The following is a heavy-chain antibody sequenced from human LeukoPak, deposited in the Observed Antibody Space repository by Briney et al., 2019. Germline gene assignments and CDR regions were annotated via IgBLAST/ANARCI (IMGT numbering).Heavy chain of an antibody. CDR3: ARGGYLFDP. J-gene: IGHJ5*02. CDR2: IKQDGSEE. V-gene: IGHV3-7*04. CDR1: GFTCSSYW. D-gene: IGHD5-12*01. Sequence: GGSLRLSCAASGFTCSSYWMSWVRQAPGKGLEWGANIKQDGSEENYVDSVRGRFSISRDNAKNSLYLEMNSLRGEDTAVYYCARGGYLFDPWGQGTLVTVSS.